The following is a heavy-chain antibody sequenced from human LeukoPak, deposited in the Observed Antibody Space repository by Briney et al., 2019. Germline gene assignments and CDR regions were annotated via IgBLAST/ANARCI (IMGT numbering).Heavy chain of an antibody. V-gene: IGHV1-8*01. Sequence: ASVKVSCKASGYTFTSYDINWVRHATGQVLEWIGWMNPNSGNTGYAQKFQGRVTMTRNTSISTAYMELSSLRSEDTAVYYCARGRPSYGSGSYYNEDYWGQGTLVTVSS. CDR3: ARGRPSYGSGSYYNEDY. J-gene: IGHJ4*02. CDR1: GYTFTSYD. D-gene: IGHD3-10*01. CDR2: MNPNSGNT.